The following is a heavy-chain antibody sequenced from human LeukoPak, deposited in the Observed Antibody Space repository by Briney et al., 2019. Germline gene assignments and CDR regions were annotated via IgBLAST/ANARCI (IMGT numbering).Heavy chain of an antibody. J-gene: IGHJ4*02. Sequence: GGSLRLSCAASGFTFSTYAMHWVRQAPGKGLEYVSAISSNGGSTYYANSVKGRFTISRDNSKNTLYLQMGSLRAEDMAVYYCARGVVVVAATKNHYFDYWGQGTLVTVSS. D-gene: IGHD2-15*01. CDR2: ISSNGGST. CDR1: GFTFSTYA. V-gene: IGHV3-64*01. CDR3: ARGVVVVAATKNHYFDY.